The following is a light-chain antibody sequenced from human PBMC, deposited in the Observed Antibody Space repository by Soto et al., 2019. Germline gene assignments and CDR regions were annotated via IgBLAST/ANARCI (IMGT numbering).Light chain of an antibody. V-gene: IGKV1-9*01. Sequence: IQLTQSPSSLSASVGDRVTITCRASPAIASFLAWYQQKPGTAPKLLIYGASNLQSGVPSRFSGSRSGTDYTLTIASLQPEDFATYYCQQLNGSPWTFGQGTKVEIK. J-gene: IGKJ1*01. CDR3: QQLNGSPWT. CDR2: GAS. CDR1: PAIASF.